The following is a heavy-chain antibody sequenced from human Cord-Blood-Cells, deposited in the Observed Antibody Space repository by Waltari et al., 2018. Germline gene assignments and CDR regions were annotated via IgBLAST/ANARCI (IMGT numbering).Heavy chain of an antibody. CDR1: GYSFTSYW. J-gene: IGHJ3*02. Sequence: EVQLVQSGAEVKKPGESLKISCKGSGYSFTSYWIGWGRQMPGKGLEWMGLIDPGNPDTRSRPSLQGQVTSAADKAISTAYLQWSSLKTSDTAMYYCARPVTGDAFDIWGQGTMVTVSS. V-gene: IGHV5-51*01. D-gene: IGHD7-27*01. CDR2: IDPGNPDT. CDR3: ARPVTGDAFDI.